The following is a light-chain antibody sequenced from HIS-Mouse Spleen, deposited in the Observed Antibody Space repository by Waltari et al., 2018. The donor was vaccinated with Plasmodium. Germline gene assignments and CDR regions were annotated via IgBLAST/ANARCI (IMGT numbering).Light chain of an antibody. CDR1: SSDVGSYNL. CDR2: EGS. V-gene: IGLV2-23*03. Sequence: QSALTQPASVSGSPGQSITISCTGTSSDVGSYNLVSWYQQHPGKAPKLMIYEGSKRALGVANRFSGSKSGNPASLTISGLQAEDEADYYCCSYAGSSTFVVFGGGTKLTVL. J-gene: IGLJ2*01. CDR3: CSYAGSSTFVV.